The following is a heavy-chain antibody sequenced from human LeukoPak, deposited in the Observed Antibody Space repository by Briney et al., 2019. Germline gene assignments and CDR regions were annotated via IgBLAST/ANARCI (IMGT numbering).Heavy chain of an antibody. CDR1: GFTFRSYG. D-gene: IGHD3-22*01. Sequence: GGSLRLSCAASGFTFRSYGMHWVRQAPGRGLEWVALIWYDGRNKYYADSVKGRSTISGDNSKNTLSLQLNSLRDEDTAVYYCARDGGSSGYHDALDIWGQGTMVTVSA. V-gene: IGHV3-33*01. CDR3: ARDGGSSGYHDALDI. CDR2: IWYDGRNK. J-gene: IGHJ3*02.